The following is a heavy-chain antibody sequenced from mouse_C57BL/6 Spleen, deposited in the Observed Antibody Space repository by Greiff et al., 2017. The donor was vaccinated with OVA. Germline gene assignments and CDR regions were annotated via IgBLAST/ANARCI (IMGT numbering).Heavy chain of an antibody. CDR1: GFTFSDYY. J-gene: IGHJ3*01. CDR3: AREDYGNSWFAY. V-gene: IGHV5-16*01. Sequence: EVMLVESEGGLVQPGSSMKLSCTASGFTFSDYYMAWVRQVPEKGLEWVANINYDGSSTYYLDSLKSRFIISRDNAKNILYLQMSSLKSEDTATYYCAREDYGNSWFAYWGQGTLVTVSA. D-gene: IGHD2-1*01. CDR2: INYDGSST.